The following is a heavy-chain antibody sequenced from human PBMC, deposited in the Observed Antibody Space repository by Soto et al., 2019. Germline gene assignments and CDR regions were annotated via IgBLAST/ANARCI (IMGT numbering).Heavy chain of an antibody. J-gene: IGHJ4*02. D-gene: IGHD3-22*01. V-gene: IGHV1-69*13. CDR1: RVSLSSSI. CDR2: IIPLFGSA. Sequence: GASVKVSCKASRVSLSSSIINWVRQAPGQGFEWMGGIIPLFGSAIHAQKLQGRVIITADVSTNTVYMAMSSLRFEEKDISYCNYHYDSSGFYYVDSWGQGTQVTVSS. CDR3: NYHYDSSGFYYVDS.